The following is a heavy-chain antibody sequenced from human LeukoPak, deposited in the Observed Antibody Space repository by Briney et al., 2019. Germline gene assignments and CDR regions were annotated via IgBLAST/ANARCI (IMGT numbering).Heavy chain of an antibody. CDR3: ARAYCTNGVCYRGKVDY. Sequence: SETLSLTCAVSGASISGSGYYLGWIRQPPGKGLEWIGNIYYTGSTYYNASLQSRVTISIDMSKNQFSLKLSSVTAADTAVYYCARAYCTNGVCYRGKVDYWGQGTLVTVSS. D-gene: IGHD2-8*01. J-gene: IGHJ4*02. CDR2: IYYTGST. CDR1: GASISGSGYY. V-gene: IGHV4-39*07.